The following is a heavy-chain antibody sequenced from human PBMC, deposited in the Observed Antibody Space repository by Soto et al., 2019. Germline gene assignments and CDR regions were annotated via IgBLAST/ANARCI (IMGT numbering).Heavy chain of an antibody. V-gene: IGHV4-30-4*01. D-gene: IGHD3-16*01. Sequence: QVQLQESGPGLVKPSQTLSLTCTVSGGSISSGDYYWSWIRQPPGKGLEWIGYIFYSGSTHYNPSLQSRVTITVDTSKNQFSLKLSSVTAADTAVYYCARQDYAPYGLDVWGQGTPVTVSS. CDR3: ARQDYAPYGLDV. CDR2: IFYSGST. J-gene: IGHJ5*02. CDR1: GGSISSGDYY.